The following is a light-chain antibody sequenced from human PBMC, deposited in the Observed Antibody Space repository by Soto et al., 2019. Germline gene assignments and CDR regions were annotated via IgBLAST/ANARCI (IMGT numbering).Light chain of an antibody. Sequence: QSVLTQPPSLSGAPGQRVTISCTGSSSNIGAGYNVHWYQQFTGTAPKLLIYGNINRPSGVPDRFSGSRSGTSASLAITGLEAEDEADYYCQSYDSTLGEGLFGGGPKLTAL. CDR2: GNI. CDR3: QSYDSTLGEGL. J-gene: IGLJ2*01. CDR1: SSNIGAGYN. V-gene: IGLV1-40*01.